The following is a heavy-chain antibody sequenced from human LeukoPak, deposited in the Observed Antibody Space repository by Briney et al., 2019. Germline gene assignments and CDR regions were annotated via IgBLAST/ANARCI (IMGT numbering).Heavy chain of an antibody. V-gene: IGHV3-7*05. CDR1: GFTFSNFW. CDR3: ARVALFSSWYFDY. J-gene: IGHJ4*02. CDR2: VKQDGSEK. D-gene: IGHD6-13*01. Sequence: GGSLRLSCAASGFTFSNFWMSWVRQAPGKGLEWVANVKQDGSEKYYVDSVKGRFTISRDNAKNSLYLQMNSLRAEDTAVYYCARVALFSSWYFDYWGQGALVTVSP.